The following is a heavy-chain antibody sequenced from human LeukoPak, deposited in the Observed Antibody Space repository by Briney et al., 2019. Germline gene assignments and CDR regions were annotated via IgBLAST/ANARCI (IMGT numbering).Heavy chain of an antibody. J-gene: IGHJ3*02. D-gene: IGHD4-17*01. Sequence: GSLRLSCAASGFTFSSYSMNWVRQAPGKGLEWVSSISSSSSYIYYADSVKGRFTISRDNAKNSLYLQMNSLRAEDTAVYYCARDMATREVYGVPPFDIWGQGTMVTVSS. V-gene: IGHV3-21*01. CDR3: ARDMATREVYGVPPFDI. CDR1: GFTFSSYS. CDR2: ISSSSSYI.